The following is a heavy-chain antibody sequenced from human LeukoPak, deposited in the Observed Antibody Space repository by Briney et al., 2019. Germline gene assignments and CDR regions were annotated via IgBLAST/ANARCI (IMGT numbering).Heavy chain of an antibody. CDR2: IKEDGSDK. V-gene: IGHV3-7*01. D-gene: IGHD3/OR15-3a*01. J-gene: IGHJ2*01. CDR1: GIRFSNYW. CDR3: STWTHWYFDL. Sequence: GGSLRLSCAASGIRFSNYWMTWIRQAPEKGLQWVANIKEDGSDKNYAHSVKGRFTISRDNTNTLLYLQMNSLRAEYSAVYYFSTWTHWYFDLWGRGTLVTVSS.